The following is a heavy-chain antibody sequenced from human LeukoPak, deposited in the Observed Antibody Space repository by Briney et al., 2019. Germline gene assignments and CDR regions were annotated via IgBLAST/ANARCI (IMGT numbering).Heavy chain of an antibody. CDR3: ARFYYDSSGYYGDAFDI. CDR2: ISSSSSYI. CDR1: GFTFSSYS. V-gene: IGHV3-21*01. J-gene: IGHJ3*02. D-gene: IGHD3-22*01. Sequence: GGSLRLSCAASGFTFSSYSMNWVRQAPGKGLEWVSSISSSSSYIYYADSVKGRFTISRDNAKNSLYLQMNSLRAEDTAVYYRARFYYDSSGYYGDAFDIWGQGTMVTVSS.